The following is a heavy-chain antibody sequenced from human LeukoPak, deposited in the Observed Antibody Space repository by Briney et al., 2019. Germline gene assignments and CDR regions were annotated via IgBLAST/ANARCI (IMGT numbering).Heavy chain of an antibody. J-gene: IGHJ4*02. V-gene: IGHV4-59*06. D-gene: IGHD3-10*01. CDR2: IYYSGST. CDR1: GGSISSYY. Sequence: SETLSLTCTVSGGSISSYYWSWIRQHPGKGLEWIGYIYYSGSTYYNPSLKSRVTISVDTSKNQFSLKLSSVTAADTAVYYCARGAEDGYGSDAPFDYWGQGTLVTVSS. CDR3: ARGAEDGYGSDAPFDY.